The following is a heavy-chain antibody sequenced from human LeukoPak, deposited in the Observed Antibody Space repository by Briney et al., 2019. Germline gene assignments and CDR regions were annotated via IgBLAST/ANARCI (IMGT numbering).Heavy chain of an antibody. V-gene: IGHV4-38-2*02. Sequence: SETLSLTCTVSGYSISSGYYWGWVRQPPGKGLEWIGSRYHSGSTYYNPSLKSRVTISVDTSKNQFSLKLSSVTAAATAVYYCARYDYYDRRFDYWGQGTLVTVSS. CDR2: RYHSGST. CDR1: GYSISSGYY. D-gene: IGHD3-22*01. J-gene: IGHJ4*02. CDR3: ARYDYYDRRFDY.